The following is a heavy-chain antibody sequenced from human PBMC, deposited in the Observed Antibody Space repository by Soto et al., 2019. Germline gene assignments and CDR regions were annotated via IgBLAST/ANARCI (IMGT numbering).Heavy chain of an antibody. Sequence: RRLSCAASGFTVSSKYMSWVRQAPGKGLEWVSVIYGGGRTYYADSVKGRFTISRDNSKNTLYLQMNSLRAEDTAVYYCVRAADFWSGFEYYYYGMDVWGQGTTVTVSS. D-gene: IGHD3-3*01. CDR3: VRAADFWSGFEYYYYGMDV. J-gene: IGHJ6*02. CDR1: GFTVSSKY. V-gene: IGHV3-53*01. CDR2: IYGGGRT.